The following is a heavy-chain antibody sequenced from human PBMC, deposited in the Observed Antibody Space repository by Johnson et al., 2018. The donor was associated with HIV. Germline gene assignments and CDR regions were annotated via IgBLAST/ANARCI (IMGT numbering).Heavy chain of an antibody. V-gene: IGHV3-30-3*01. Sequence: QVQLVESGGGLVQPGRSLRLSCAASGFTFSSMHWDRQAPGKGLEWVAVISYDGSNKFYADSVKGRITISRDNSKNQLYLQMSSLRAEDTAVYYCAKDLVVTAPGAFDIWGQGTMVTVSS. CDR1: GFTFSS. CDR2: ISYDGSNK. D-gene: IGHD2-21*02. CDR3: AKDLVVTAPGAFDI. J-gene: IGHJ3*02.